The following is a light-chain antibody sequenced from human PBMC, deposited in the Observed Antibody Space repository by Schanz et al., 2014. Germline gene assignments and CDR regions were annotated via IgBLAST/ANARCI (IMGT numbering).Light chain of an antibody. CDR1: QTVSSSY. Sequence: EIVLTQSPGTLSLSPGERATLSCWASQTVSSSYLAWYQQKPGQAPRLLIYGASSRATGIPDRFSGSGSGTDFTLTISRLEPEDFAVYYCQQRSNFLTFGGGTKVEIK. J-gene: IGKJ4*01. V-gene: IGKV3D-20*02. CDR2: GAS. CDR3: QQRSNFLT.